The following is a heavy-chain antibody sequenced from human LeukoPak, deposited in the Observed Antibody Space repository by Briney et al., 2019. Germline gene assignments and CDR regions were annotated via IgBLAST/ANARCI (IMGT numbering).Heavy chain of an antibody. D-gene: IGHD5-12*01. CDR2: IYYSGST. Sequence: PSETLSLTCTVSGGSISSYYWSWIRHPPGKGLEWIGYIYYSGSTNYKPSLKSRVSISVDTSKNQFSLKLTSVTAADTAVYYCARDRIGSGYHGGDAFDIWGQGAMVTVSS. V-gene: IGHV4-59*01. J-gene: IGHJ3*02. CDR1: GGSISSYY. CDR3: ARDRIGSGYHGGDAFDI.